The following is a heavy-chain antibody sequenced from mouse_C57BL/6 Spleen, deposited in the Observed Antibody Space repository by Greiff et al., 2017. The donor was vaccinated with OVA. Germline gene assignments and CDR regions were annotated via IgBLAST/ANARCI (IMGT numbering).Heavy chain of an antibody. Sequence: QVQLQQSGAELVKPGASVKLSCKASGYTFTSYWMHWVKQRPGQGLEWIGMIHPNSGSTNYNEKFKSKATLTVDKSSSTAYMQLSSLTSEDSAVYYCARRGYYGSSYFDYWGQGTTLTVSS. V-gene: IGHV1-64*01. J-gene: IGHJ2*01. CDR1: GYTFTSYW. CDR3: ARRGYYGSSYFDY. D-gene: IGHD1-1*01. CDR2: IHPNSGST.